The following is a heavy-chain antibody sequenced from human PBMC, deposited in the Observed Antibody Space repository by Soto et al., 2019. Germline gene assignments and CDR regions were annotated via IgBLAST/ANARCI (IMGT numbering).Heavy chain of an antibody. Sequence: QVQLVQSWAEVKKPGSSVKVSCKASGGTFSSYTISWVRQAPGQGLEWMGRIIPILGIANYAQKFQGRVTITADKSTSTAYMELSSLRSEDTAVYYCARRRYSSSWYDDYWGQGTLVTVSS. CDR3: ARRRYSSSWYDDY. D-gene: IGHD6-13*01. CDR2: IIPILGIA. J-gene: IGHJ4*02. V-gene: IGHV1-69*02. CDR1: GGTFSSYT.